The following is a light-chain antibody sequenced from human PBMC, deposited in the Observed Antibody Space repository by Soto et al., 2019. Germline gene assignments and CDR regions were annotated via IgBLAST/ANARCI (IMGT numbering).Light chain of an antibody. CDR1: QRVTTQ. CDR3: QQYGGSTRT. V-gene: IGKV3-20*01. J-gene: IGKJ1*01. Sequence: VLTQSPGTRSLSPGERATLSCRASQRVTTQLAWYQQRPGQAPRLIIHGASSRATGVPDRITGSGSGTDFTLAISRLEPEDFALYYCQQYGGSTRTFGQGTKVDI. CDR2: GAS.